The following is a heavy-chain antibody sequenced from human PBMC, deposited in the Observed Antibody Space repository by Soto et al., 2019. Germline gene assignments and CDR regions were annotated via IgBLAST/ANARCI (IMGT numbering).Heavy chain of an antibody. CDR2: IYYSGST. CDR3: ARDVTIAEAEYDYGMDV. D-gene: IGHD6-19*01. Sequence: QVQLQESGPGLVKPSETLSLTCTVSGGSISSYYWSWIRQPPGKGLEWIGYIYYSGSTNYNPSLKCRVTISVDTSKNQFSLKLSAVTAADTAVYYCARDVTIAEAEYDYGMDVWGQGTTVTVSS. J-gene: IGHJ6*02. CDR1: GGSISSYY. V-gene: IGHV4-59*01.